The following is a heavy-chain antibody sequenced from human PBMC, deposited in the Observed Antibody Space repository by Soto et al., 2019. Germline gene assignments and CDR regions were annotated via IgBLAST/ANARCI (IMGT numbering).Heavy chain of an antibody. J-gene: IGHJ6*02. CDR3: AKSWGVGVNYYYYGRDV. CDR2: ISYDGSNK. D-gene: IGHD1-26*01. Sequence: QVQLVESGGGVVQPGRSLRLSCAASGFTFSSYGMHWVRQAPGKGLEWVAVISYDGSNKYYADSVKGRFTISRDNSKNTLYLQMNSLRAEDTAVYYCAKSWGVGVNYYYYGRDVWGQGTTVTVSS. CDR1: GFTFSSYG. V-gene: IGHV3-30*18.